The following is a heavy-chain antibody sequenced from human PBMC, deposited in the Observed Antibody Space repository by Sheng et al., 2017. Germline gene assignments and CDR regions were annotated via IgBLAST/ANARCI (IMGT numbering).Heavy chain of an antibody. Sequence: QVQLVESGGGVVQPGRSLRLSCAASGFTFSTYGMHWVRQAPGKGLEWVAVIWYDGSDKYYADSVKGRFTISRDNSKNTLYLQMNSLRAEDTAVYYCARGGGDYYYYMNVLGPRDHGHRLL. CDR3: ARGGGDYYYYMNV. D-gene: IGHD2-21*01. V-gene: IGHV3-33*01. CDR2: IWYDGSDK. J-gene: IGHJ6*03. CDR1: GFTFSTYG.